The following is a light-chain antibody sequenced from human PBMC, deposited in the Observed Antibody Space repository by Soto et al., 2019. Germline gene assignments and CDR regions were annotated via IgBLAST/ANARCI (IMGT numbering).Light chain of an antibody. CDR3: QQYGTYLWT. J-gene: IGKJ1*01. CDR1: QDIRYY. V-gene: IGKV1-5*01. CDR2: DAS. Sequence: DIQVTRSPASLSSVLVDIVTITCQVSQDIRYYLNWYQQKTGQAPKLLMYDASSLESGVPSRFSGSGSGTEFTLTISSLQPDDFATYYCQQYGTYLWTFGQGTKVEIK.